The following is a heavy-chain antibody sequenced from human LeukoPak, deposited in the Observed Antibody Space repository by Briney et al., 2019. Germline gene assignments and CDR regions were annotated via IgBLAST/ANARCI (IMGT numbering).Heavy chain of an antibody. J-gene: IGHJ4*02. CDR1: GFTFSSYS. Sequence: GESLRLSCAASGFTFSSYSMNWVRQAPGKGLEWVSSISGSSSYINYADSVKGRFTISRDNAQNSLFLQLNSLRAEGTAVYYCAGLGYSSSWPIDYWGQGTLVTVSS. CDR2: ISGSSSYI. D-gene: IGHD6-13*01. V-gene: IGHV3-21*01. CDR3: AGLGYSSSWPIDY.